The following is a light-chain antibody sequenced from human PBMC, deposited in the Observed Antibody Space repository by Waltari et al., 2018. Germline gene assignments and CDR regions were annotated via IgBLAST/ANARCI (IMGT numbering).Light chain of an antibody. V-gene: IGLV1-47*01. Sequence: QSALTQPPSASGTPGQGVTISCSGSNSNIGRNYVYWYQQVSGAAPKLLILKNEQRPAGVPDRFSGNRSGASASLAISGLRSEDEADYYCAVWDDDVNSWVFGGGTKLTVL. CDR1: NSNIGRNY. CDR2: KNE. CDR3: AVWDDDVNSWV. J-gene: IGLJ3*02.